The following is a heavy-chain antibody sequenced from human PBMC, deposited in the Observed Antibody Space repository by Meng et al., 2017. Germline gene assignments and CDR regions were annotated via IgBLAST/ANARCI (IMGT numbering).Heavy chain of an antibody. Sequence: GESLKFSCAASGFIFSDHSMNWVRQAPGKGLEWVSSIGSSSDYIWYADSVKGRFTISRDNAKDSLYLQMNSLRGEDTGVYYCSKDGGGSLFDPWGQGTLVTVSS. D-gene: IGHD1-26*01. CDR3: SKDGGGSLFDP. J-gene: IGHJ5*02. CDR1: GFIFSDHS. CDR2: IGSSSDYI. V-gene: IGHV3-21*01.